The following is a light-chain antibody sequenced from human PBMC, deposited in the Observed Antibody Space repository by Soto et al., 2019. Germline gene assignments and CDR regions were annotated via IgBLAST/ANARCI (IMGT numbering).Light chain of an antibody. J-gene: IGKJ4*01. CDR1: QSVSSN. CDR2: AAS. Sequence: EMVMTQSPATLSVSPGEGATLYCRASQSVSSNLAWYQQKPGQAPRLLIYAASTRATGIPARFRGSGSGTEFTLTITSLQSEDFAVYYCQQYNNWPPLTFGGGTKVEIK. V-gene: IGKV3-15*01. CDR3: QQYNNWPPLT.